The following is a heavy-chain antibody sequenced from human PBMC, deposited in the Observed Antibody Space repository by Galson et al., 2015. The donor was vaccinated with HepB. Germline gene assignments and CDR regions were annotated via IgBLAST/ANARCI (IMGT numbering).Heavy chain of an antibody. V-gene: IGHV1-3*01. Sequence: SVKVSCKASGYTFNSYTLHWVRQAPGQRLEWMGWINAGNGITKYSQNFQGRLTITRDTFASTAYMELSSLRSEDTALYYCARAKGYYDSNGYYYYFDLWGRGTLVTVSS. CDR1: GYTFNSYT. D-gene: IGHD3-22*01. CDR2: INAGNGIT. CDR3: ARAKGYYDSNGYYYYFDL. J-gene: IGHJ2*01.